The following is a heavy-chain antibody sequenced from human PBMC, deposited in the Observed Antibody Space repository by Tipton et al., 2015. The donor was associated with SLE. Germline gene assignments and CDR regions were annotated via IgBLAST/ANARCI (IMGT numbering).Heavy chain of an antibody. Sequence: SLRLSCAASGFTFSSYAMSWVRQAPGKGLEWVSAISGSGGSTYYADSVKGRFTISRDNSKNTLYLQMNSLRAEDTAVYYCAKDRIIAAAGPGYFDYWGQGTLVTASS. CDR1: GFTFSSYA. D-gene: IGHD6-13*01. J-gene: IGHJ4*02. CDR3: AKDRIIAAAGPGYFDY. V-gene: IGHV3-23*01. CDR2: ISGSGGST.